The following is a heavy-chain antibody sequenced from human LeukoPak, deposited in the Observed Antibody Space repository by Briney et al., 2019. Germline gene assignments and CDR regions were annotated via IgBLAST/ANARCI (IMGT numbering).Heavy chain of an antibody. CDR1: GFTFSDYY. D-gene: IGHD3-22*01. V-gene: IGHV3-11*01. Sequence: GGSLRPSCAASGFTFSDYYMSWIRQAPGKGLEWVSYISSSGSTIYYADSVKGRFTISRDNAKNSLYLQMNSLRAEATAVYYCARSYEYYYDSSGYYGYWGQGTLVTVSS. J-gene: IGHJ4*02. CDR3: ARSYEYYYDSSGYYGY. CDR2: ISSSGSTI.